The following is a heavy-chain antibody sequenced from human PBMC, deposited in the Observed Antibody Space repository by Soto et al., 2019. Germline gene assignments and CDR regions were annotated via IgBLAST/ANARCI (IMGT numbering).Heavy chain of an antibody. CDR2: ICPGYSNI. CDR3: ARTGSGYSYGFAEV. Sequence: PGESLKISCKGSGYIFTDHCIVWVRQMAGKGLEWVGIICPGYSNIIYSPSVQGQVTISAAMSISTAYLQWSSLKASDTAMYYCARTGSGYSYGFAEVWGQGTTDTVSS. V-gene: IGHV5-51*01. CDR1: GYIFTDHC. J-gene: IGHJ6*02. D-gene: IGHD5-18*01.